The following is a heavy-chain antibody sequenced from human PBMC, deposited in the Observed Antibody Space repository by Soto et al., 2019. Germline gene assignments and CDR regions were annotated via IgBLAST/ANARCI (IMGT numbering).Heavy chain of an antibody. Sequence: QVQLVQSGAEVKKPGASVKVSCKASGYTFTSYGISWVRQAPGQGLEWMGWISAYNGNTNYAQKLQGRVTMTTDTSTSTAYMELRSLRSDNTAVYYCARYHGDYYYYYGMDVWGQGTTVTVSS. J-gene: IGHJ6*02. CDR2: ISAYNGNT. CDR1: GYTFTSYG. V-gene: IGHV1-18*01. D-gene: IGHD4-17*01. CDR3: ARYHGDYYYYYGMDV.